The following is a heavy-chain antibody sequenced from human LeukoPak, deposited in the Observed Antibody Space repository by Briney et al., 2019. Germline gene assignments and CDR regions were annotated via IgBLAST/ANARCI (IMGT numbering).Heavy chain of an antibody. CDR1: GYTFTGYY. Sequence: GASVKVSRKASGYTFTGYYMHWVRQAPGQGLEWMGRINPNSGGTNYAQKFQGRVTMTRDTSISTAYMELSRLRSDDTAVYYCARGSSGYWDNWFDPWGQGTLVTVSS. D-gene: IGHD3-22*01. CDR2: INPNSGGT. J-gene: IGHJ5*02. V-gene: IGHV1-2*06. CDR3: ARGSSGYWDNWFDP.